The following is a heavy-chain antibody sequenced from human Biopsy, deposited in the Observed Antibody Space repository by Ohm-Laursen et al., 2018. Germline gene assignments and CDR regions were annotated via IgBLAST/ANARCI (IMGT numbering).Heavy chain of an antibody. CDR2: SSGYNGKT. CDR3: VRLNRRGNIIFFDY. Sequence: SVKVSCKASGYTFTSYAISWVRQAPGQGLEWMGWSSGYNGKTNYAQKFQGRLIMTTDTSTSTAYMDLRSLRSDDTAVYYCVRLNRRGNIIFFDYWGRGTLVTVSS. D-gene: IGHD3/OR15-3a*01. J-gene: IGHJ4*02. CDR1: GYTFTSYA. V-gene: IGHV1-18*01.